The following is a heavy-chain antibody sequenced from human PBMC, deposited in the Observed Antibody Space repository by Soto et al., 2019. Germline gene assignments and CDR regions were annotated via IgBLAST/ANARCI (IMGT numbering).Heavy chain of an antibody. CDR1: GGSFLGYY. Sequence: SETLSLPGAVTGGSFLGYYLSWTGPWPRTWVEGIGQTKQRGSTNYNQSLKRRVTNSGETSKNQFSLNVSSVTSADTAVYYCARLLGAGSYSQYYYYYGVDVWSQGTTVTVSS. D-gene: IGHD3-10*01. V-gene: IGHV4-34*01. CDR2: TKQRGST. CDR3: ARLLGAGSYSQYYYYYGVDV. J-gene: IGHJ6*01.